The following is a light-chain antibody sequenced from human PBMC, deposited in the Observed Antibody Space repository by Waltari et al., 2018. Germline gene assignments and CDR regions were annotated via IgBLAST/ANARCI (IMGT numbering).Light chain of an antibody. Sequence: IQLNQSPSSLSSSVGDRVTITCRASQGISHYLALYQQKPGKAPKLLIYSASTLQSGVPARVCGSGSGIDFTRTLSSLHPEYFATYFCQQLNSYQWTFGEGTKVEI. V-gene: IGKV1-9*01. CDR3: QQLNSYQWT. CDR1: QGISHY. J-gene: IGKJ1*01. CDR2: SAS.